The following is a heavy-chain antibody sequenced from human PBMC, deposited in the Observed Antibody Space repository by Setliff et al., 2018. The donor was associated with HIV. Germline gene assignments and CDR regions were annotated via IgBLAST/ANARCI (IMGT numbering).Heavy chain of an antibody. CDR2: VYYTGST. Sequence: PSETLSLTCTVSDGSISRTSYYWGWIRQPPGRGLEWIGSVYYTGSTNYNPSLKSRVTISVDTSKNQFSLKLSSVTAADTAVYYCALGTYYYYMDVWGKGTTVTVSS. D-gene: IGHD1-1*01. J-gene: IGHJ6*03. CDR1: DGSISRTSYY. V-gene: IGHV4-39*01. CDR3: ALGTYYYYMDV.